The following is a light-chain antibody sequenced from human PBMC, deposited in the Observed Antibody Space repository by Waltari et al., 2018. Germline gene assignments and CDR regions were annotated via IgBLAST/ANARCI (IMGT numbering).Light chain of an antibody. Sequence: DIVVTQSPDSLTLSVGERATIKGKSSQSVLYSSNPKYYLSWYQQKSGQSPSLLIYWASTREAGVPDRFSGSGSGTDFTLTINGLQPEDAAVYFCHQYYLTPWTFGQGTKLEIK. CDR2: WAS. CDR3: HQYYLTPWT. V-gene: IGKV4-1*01. CDR1: QSVLYSSNPKYY. J-gene: IGKJ1*01.